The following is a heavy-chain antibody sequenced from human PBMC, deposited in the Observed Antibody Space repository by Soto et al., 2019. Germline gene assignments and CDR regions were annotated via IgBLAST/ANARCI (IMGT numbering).Heavy chain of an antibody. Sequence: PGGSLRLSCAASGFSFSSHWMSWVRQAPGKGLEWVANINQDGGEKYYLDSVKGRFTISRDNAKNSLFLQLNSLRAEDTAVYYCSGSDYRPYWGQGTLVTVSS. D-gene: IGHD3-22*01. V-gene: IGHV3-7*02. J-gene: IGHJ4*02. CDR3: SGSDYRPY. CDR2: INQDGGEK. CDR1: GFSFSSHW.